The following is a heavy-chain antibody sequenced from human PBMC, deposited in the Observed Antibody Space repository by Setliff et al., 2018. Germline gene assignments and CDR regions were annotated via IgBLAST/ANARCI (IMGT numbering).Heavy chain of an antibody. CDR2: IYYSGST. J-gene: IGHJ4*02. CDR1: GGSISSYY. D-gene: IGHD3-16*01. Sequence: SETLSLPCTVSGGSISSYYWSWIRQPPGKRLEWIGYIYYSGSTNYNPSLESRVTISVDTSKHQFSLRLNSATAADTAVYYCARLRGAFDYWGQGTLVTVSS. CDR3: ARLRGAFDY. V-gene: IGHV4-59*01.